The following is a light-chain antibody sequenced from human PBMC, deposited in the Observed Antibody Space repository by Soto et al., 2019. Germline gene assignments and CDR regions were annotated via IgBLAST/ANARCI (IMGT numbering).Light chain of an antibody. Sequence: DIQMTQSPSSLSASVGDRLTFTCRASQDISDFLAWYQQKPGKVPKLLIYAASTLQSGVPSRFSGSGSGTNFTLTISGLQPEDVATYYCQKYNSVPLTFGGGTKVDIK. CDR1: QDISDF. J-gene: IGKJ4*01. V-gene: IGKV1-27*01. CDR3: QKYNSVPLT. CDR2: AAS.